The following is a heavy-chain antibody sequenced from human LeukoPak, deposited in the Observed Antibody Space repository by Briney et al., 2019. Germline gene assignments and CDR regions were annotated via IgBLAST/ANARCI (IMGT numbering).Heavy chain of an antibody. CDR1: GFTFSGYW. Sequence: PGGSPRLSCAASGFTFSGYWLHWVRQAPGKGLEWVSHIDSDGRTTTYADSVKGRFTISRDNAKDRLYLQMNSLRAEDTAVYYCARMPTVTTSAYWGQGTLVTVSS. J-gene: IGHJ4*02. CDR3: ARMPTVTTSAY. V-gene: IGHV3-74*01. CDR2: IDSDGRTT. D-gene: IGHD4-17*01.